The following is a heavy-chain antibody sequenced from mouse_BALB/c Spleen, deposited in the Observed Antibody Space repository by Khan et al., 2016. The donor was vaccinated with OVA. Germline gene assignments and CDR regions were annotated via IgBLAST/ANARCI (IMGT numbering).Heavy chain of an antibody. CDR3: ATSYYYGYDFDY. CDR1: GFTFSSYG. D-gene: IGHD1-1*01. V-gene: IGHV5-17*02. Sequence: EVELVESGGGLVQPGGSRKLSCAASGFTFSSYGMHWVRQAPEKGLEWVAYISGYSSTTYYTDTVKGRFTISRDNPKNTLSLQMTSLMSEDTAMYYCATSYYYGYDFDYWGPGTTLTVSS. J-gene: IGHJ2*01. CDR2: ISGYSSTT.